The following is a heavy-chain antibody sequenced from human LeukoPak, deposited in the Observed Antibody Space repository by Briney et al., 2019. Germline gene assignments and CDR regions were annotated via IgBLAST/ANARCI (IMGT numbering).Heavy chain of an antibody. V-gene: IGHV3-48*03. J-gene: IGHJ4*02. CDR1: GFTFSSYE. D-gene: IGHD2-8*01. Sequence: GSLRLSCAASGFTFSSYEMNWVRQAPGKGLEWVSYISSSGSTIDYADSVKGRFTISRDNAKNSLYLQMSSLRAEDAAVYYCARDLNDYFNSWGQGTLVTVSS. CDR3: ARDLNDYFNS. CDR2: ISSSGSTI.